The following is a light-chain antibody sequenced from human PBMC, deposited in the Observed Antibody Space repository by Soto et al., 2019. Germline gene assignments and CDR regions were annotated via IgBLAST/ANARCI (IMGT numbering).Light chain of an antibody. J-gene: IGKJ4*01. CDR3: QQSYSTPLT. CDR2: AAS. V-gene: IGKV1-12*01. CDR1: QGISSW. Sequence: DIRMTQSTASVSASFGDRVTITCRASQGISSWLAWYQQKPGKAPKLLIYAASSLDGGVPARFSGSGYGTDFNLTISSLQTEDFATYYCQQSYSTPLTFGGGTKVDIK.